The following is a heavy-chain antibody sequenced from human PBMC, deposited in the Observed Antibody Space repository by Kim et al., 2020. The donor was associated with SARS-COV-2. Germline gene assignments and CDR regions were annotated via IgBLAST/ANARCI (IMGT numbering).Heavy chain of an antibody. V-gene: IGHV4-39*01. CDR3: ARLGSSWPTGRYYFDY. D-gene: IGHD6-13*01. Sequence: SLKSRVTISVDTSKNQFSLKLSSVTAADTAVYYCARLGSSWPTGRYYFDYWGQGTLVTVSS. J-gene: IGHJ4*02.